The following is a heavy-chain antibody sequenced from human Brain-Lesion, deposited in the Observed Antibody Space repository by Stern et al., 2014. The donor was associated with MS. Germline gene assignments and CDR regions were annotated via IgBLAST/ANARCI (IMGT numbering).Heavy chain of an antibody. D-gene: IGHD1-26*01. V-gene: IGHV4-39*01. CDR3: ARHDSVPRPSQLYSARDRGPGYFDY. Sequence: QLVESGPGLVKPSETLSLTCTVSGGSISSSTYYWAWIRQPPGKGLEWIGNIYYSGFTYYNPSLKSRVTISVDMSKNPFSLKLSSVPAADPAIYYCARHDSVPRPSQLYSARDRGPGYFDYWGPGTLVTVSP. J-gene: IGHJ4*02. CDR2: IYYSGFT. CDR1: GGSISSSTYY.